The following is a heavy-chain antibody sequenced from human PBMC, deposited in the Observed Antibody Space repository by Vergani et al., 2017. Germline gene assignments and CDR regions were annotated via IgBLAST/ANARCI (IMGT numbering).Heavy chain of an antibody. CDR1: GFTVSSNY. CDR2: ISGSGGST. J-gene: IGHJ4*02. V-gene: IGHV3-23*04. D-gene: IGHD3-22*01. CDR3: AKDPRYYYDSSGLDY. Sequence: EVQLVESGGGLIQPGGSLRLSCAASGFTVSSNYMSWVRQAPGKGLEWVSAISGSGGSTYYADSVKGRFTISRDNSKNTLYLQMNSLRTEDTAVYYCAKDPRYYYDSSGLDYWGQGTLVTVSS.